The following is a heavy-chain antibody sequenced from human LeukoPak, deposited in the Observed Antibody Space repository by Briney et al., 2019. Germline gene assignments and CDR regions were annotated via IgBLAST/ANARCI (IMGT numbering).Heavy chain of an antibody. Sequence: PSETLSLTCVVSLGSISSGGYSWSWIRQPPGKGLEWIGYIYHSGSTYYNPSLKSRVTISVDRSKNQFSLKLSSVTAADTAVYYFARGEQLWNFDYWGQGTLVTVSS. CDR3: ARGEQLWNFDY. D-gene: IGHD5-18*01. CDR1: LGSISSGGYS. V-gene: IGHV4-30-2*01. J-gene: IGHJ4*02. CDR2: IYHSGST.